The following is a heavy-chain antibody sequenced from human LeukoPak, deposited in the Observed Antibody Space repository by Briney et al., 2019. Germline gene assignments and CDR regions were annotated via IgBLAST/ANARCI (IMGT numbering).Heavy chain of an antibody. D-gene: IGHD5-24*01. Sequence: ASVKVSCKASGYTFNNYDINWVRQAIGQGLEWMGGIIPIFGTANYAQKFQGRVTITADESTSTAYMELSSLRSEDTAVYYCATIGDGYNFDFNYWGQGTLVTVSS. V-gene: IGHV1-69*13. CDR3: ATIGDGYNFDFNY. J-gene: IGHJ4*02. CDR1: GYTFNNYD. CDR2: IIPIFGTA.